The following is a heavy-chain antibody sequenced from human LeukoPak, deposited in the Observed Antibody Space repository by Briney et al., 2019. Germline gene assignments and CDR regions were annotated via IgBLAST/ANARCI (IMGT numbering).Heavy chain of an antibody. J-gene: IGHJ4*02. V-gene: IGHV1-18*01. CDR2: ISAYNRNT. CDR1: GYTFTSYG. CDR3: ARGLRFGEFPDY. D-gene: IGHD3-10*01. Sequence: ASVTVSFQASGYTFTSYGISWVGPAPGQGRGWMGWISAYNRNTNYAQKLQGRVTMTTDTSTSTAYMELRSLRSDDTAVYYCARGLRFGEFPDYWGQGTLVTVSS.